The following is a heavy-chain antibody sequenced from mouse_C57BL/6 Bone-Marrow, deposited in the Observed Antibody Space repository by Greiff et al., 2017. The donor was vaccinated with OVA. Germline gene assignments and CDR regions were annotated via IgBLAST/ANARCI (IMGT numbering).Heavy chain of an antibody. Sequence: EVKLMESEGGLVQPGSSMKLSCTASGFTFSDYYMAWVRQVPEKGLEWVANINYDGSSTYYLDSLKSRFIISRDNAKNILYLQMSSLKSEDTATYYCARDLYYGSSFWYFDVWGTGTTVTVSS. CDR2: INYDGSST. V-gene: IGHV5-16*01. CDR1: GFTFSDYY. J-gene: IGHJ1*03. CDR3: ARDLYYGSSFWYFDV. D-gene: IGHD1-1*01.